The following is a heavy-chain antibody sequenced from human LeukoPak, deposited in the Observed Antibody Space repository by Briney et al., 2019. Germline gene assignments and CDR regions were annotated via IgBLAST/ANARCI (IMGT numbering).Heavy chain of an antibody. Sequence: GASVKVSCKASGGTFSSYAISWVRQAPGQGLEWMGGIIPIFGTANYAQKFQGRVTITTDESTSTAYMELSSLRSEDTAVYYCATQWPNAFDIWGQGTMVTVSS. CDR1: GGTFSSYA. D-gene: IGHD6-19*01. CDR3: ATQWPNAFDI. V-gene: IGHV1-69*05. CDR2: IIPIFGTA. J-gene: IGHJ3*02.